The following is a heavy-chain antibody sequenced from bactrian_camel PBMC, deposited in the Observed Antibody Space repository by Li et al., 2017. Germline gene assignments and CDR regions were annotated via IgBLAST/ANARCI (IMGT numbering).Heavy chain of an antibody. Sequence: VQLVESGGGSVQAGGSLRLSCAASGYSYSGYCKGWFRQAPGKEREGVAAIDSDGSTRYADSVKGRFTISKANAKNTLLPQVNSLKPEDTAMYYCEADCPWGVGWSFVLYKYWGQGTQVTVS. CDR1: GYSYSGYC. J-gene: IGHJ4*01. CDR2: IDSDGST. V-gene: IGHV3S53*01. CDR3: EADCPWGVGWSFVLYKY. D-gene: IGHD3*01.